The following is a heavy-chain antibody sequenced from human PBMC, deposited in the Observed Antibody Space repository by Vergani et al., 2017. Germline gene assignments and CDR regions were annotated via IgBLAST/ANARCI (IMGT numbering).Heavy chain of an antibody. D-gene: IGHD5-24*01. CDR3: ARDGPYASTPHPDY. CDR2: IYSGGST. CDR1: GFTVSSNY. V-gene: IGHV3-66*02. J-gene: IGHJ4*02. Sequence: EVQLVDSGGGLVQPGGSLRLSCAASGFTVSSNYMSWVRPAPGKGLEWVSVIYSGGSTYYADSVKGRFTISRDNAKNPLYLQMNRLRAEDTAVYYCARDGPYASTPHPDYWGQGTLVTVSS.